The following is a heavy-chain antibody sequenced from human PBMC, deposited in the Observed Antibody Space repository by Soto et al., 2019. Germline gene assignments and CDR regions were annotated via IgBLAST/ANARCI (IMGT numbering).Heavy chain of an antibody. CDR2: IYYSGSS. V-gene: IGHV4-30-4*02. CDR3: ARATYYSDTGGSPPLDY. Sequence: SETLSLTFTVSGDSTRSGNYYLGWIRQFPEKGLEWIGYIYYSGSSNYNPSLKSRVSISVDTSKNQFSLKLRSVTAADTAVYYCARATYYSDTGGSPPLDYWGQGTLVTVSS. J-gene: IGHJ4*02. CDR1: GDSTRSGNYY. D-gene: IGHD3-22*01.